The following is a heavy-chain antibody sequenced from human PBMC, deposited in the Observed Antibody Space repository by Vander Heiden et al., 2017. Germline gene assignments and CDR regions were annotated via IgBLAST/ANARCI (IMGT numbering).Heavy chain of an antibody. J-gene: IGHJ4*02. D-gene: IGHD3-22*01. V-gene: IGHV5-51*01. CDR1: GCSFTSDW. Sequence: EVQPPQPAAAGTNPGVSLKTSCKGSGCSFTSDWIGWVRQMPGKGLEWIGIIYPGDSDTRYSPSFQGQVTISADKSISTAYLQWSSLKASDTAMYYCARFSGSGYYSRGYFDYWGQGTLVTVSS. CDR3: ARFSGSGYYSRGYFDY. CDR2: IYPGDSDT.